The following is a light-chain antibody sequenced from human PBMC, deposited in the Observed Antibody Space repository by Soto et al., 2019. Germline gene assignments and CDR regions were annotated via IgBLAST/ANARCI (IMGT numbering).Light chain of an antibody. J-gene: IGKJ4*01. CDR1: QGITKF. Sequence: SPPSLSASVGDRVIITCRASQGITKFLAWYQLRPGKPPTLLISAASTLRSGVPSRFSGSGSGTDFTLTISSLQPEDVATYYCQQYNTPPLTFGGGTKVDIK. V-gene: IGKV1-27*01. CDR2: AAS. CDR3: QQYNTPPLT.